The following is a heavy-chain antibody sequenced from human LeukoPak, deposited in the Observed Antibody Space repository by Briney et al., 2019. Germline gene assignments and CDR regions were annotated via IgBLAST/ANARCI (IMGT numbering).Heavy chain of an antibody. CDR1: GGSISSYY. D-gene: IGHD3-22*01. J-gene: IGHJ4*02. CDR2: IYYSGST. Sequence: SSETLSLTCTVSGGSISSYYWSWIRQPPGKGLEWIGYIYYSGSTNYNPSLKSRVTISVDTSKNQFSLKLSSVTAADTAAYYCARFYDSSGYLHFDYWGQGTLVTVSS. CDR3: ARFYDSSGYLHFDY. V-gene: IGHV4-59*01.